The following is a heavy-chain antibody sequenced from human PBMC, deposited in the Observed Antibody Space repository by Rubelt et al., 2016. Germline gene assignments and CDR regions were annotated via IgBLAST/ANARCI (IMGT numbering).Heavy chain of an antibody. CDR3: AGESFTVVDGVYYYYGMDV. D-gene: IGHD4-23*01. Sequence: GGSLRLSCAASEFIFSTYDMHWVRQTTGKRLEWVSSIGTAGDTHYADSVKGRVTISRENAKNSLYLQMNTLRPGDTAVYYCAGESFTVVDGVYYYYGMDVWGQGTTVTVSS. CDR2: IGTAGDT. V-gene: IGHV3-13*01. CDR1: EFIFSTYD. J-gene: IGHJ6*02.